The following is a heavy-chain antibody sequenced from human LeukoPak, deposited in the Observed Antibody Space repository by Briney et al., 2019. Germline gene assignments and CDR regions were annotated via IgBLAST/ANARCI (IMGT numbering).Heavy chain of an antibody. Sequence: ASVKVSCKVSGYTLTELSMHWVRQAPGKGLEWMRGFDPEDGETIYAQKFQGRVTMTEDTSTDTAYMELSSLRSEDTAVYYCATDILPYYYDSSGSGAFDIWGQGTMVTVSS. CDR1: GYTLTELS. J-gene: IGHJ3*02. D-gene: IGHD3-22*01. CDR3: ATDILPYYYDSSGSGAFDI. V-gene: IGHV1-24*01. CDR2: FDPEDGET.